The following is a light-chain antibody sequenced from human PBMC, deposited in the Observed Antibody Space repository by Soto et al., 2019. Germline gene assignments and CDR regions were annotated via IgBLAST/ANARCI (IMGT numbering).Light chain of an antibody. CDR1: QSISSY. J-gene: IGKJ4*01. Sequence: DIQMTQSPSSLSASVGDRVTITCRASQSISSYLNWYQQKPGKAPKLLIYAASSLQSGVPSRISRSGSGPDFTLTISSVQPEDFATYSSPQSYSTPLTCGGGTNVEIK. CDR2: AAS. CDR3: PQSYSTPLT. V-gene: IGKV1-39*01.